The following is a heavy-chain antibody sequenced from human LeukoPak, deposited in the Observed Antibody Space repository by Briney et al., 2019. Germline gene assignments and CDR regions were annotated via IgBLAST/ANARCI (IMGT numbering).Heavy chain of an antibody. CDR1: SGSFSGYY. Sequence: SETLSLTCAVYSGSFSGYYWSWIRQPPGKGLEWIGEINHSGSTNYNPSLKSRVTISVDTSKNQFSLKLSSVTAADTAVYYCATVPGTMITTFGGDLDYMDVWGKGTTVTVSS. CDR2: INHSGST. CDR3: ATVPGTMITTFGGDLDYMDV. D-gene: IGHD3-16*01. V-gene: IGHV4-34*01. J-gene: IGHJ6*03.